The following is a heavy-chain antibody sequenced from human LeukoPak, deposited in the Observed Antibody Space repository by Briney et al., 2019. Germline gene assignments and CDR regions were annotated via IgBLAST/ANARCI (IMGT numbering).Heavy chain of an antibody. D-gene: IGHD2-2*01. J-gene: IGHJ4*02. CDR1: GYTFTSYG. V-gene: IGHV1-18*01. CDR2: ISAYNGNT. Sequence: ASVKVSCKASGYTFTSYGISWVRQAPGQGLEWMGWISAYNGNTNYAQKFQGRVTITADKSTSTAYMELSSLRSEDTAVYYCARAVVPAAFDYWGQGTLVTVSS. CDR3: ARAVVPAAFDY.